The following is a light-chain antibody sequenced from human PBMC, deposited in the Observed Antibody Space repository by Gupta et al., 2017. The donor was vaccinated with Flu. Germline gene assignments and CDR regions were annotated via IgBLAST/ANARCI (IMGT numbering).Light chain of an antibody. CDR1: QSVSSY. Sequence: IVLTQSPATLSLSPGERATLPCRASQSVSSYLAWYQQKPGQAPRLLIYDASNRATGIPARFSGSGSGTDFTLTISSREPEDFAVYYCQQRSNWPLLTFGGGTKVEIK. J-gene: IGKJ4*01. CDR2: DAS. CDR3: QQRSNWPLLT. V-gene: IGKV3-11*01.